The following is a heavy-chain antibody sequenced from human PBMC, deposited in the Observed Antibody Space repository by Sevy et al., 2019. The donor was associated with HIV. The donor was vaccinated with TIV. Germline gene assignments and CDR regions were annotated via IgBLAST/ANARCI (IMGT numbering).Heavy chain of an antibody. CDR2: ISAYNGNT. J-gene: IGHJ4*02. D-gene: IGHD3-10*01. CDR3: AREGDYYGSGSYQWIDY. CDR1: GYTFTSYG. V-gene: IGHV1-18*01. Sequence: ASVKVSCKASGYTFTSYGISWVRQAPGQGLEWMGWISAYNGNTNYAQKLQGRVTMTTDTSTSTAYMELRSLRSDDTAVHYCAREGDYYGSGSYQWIDYWGQGTLVTVSS.